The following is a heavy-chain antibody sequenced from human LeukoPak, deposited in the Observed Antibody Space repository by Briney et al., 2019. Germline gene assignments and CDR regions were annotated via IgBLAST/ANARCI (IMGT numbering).Heavy chain of an antibody. CDR2: INTSGNT. V-gene: IGHV4-61*02. CDR3: ARKSIAAAGIIDY. D-gene: IGHD6-13*01. J-gene: IGHJ4*02. CDR1: GGSISSGSYY. Sequence: SETLSLTCVSGGSISSGSYYWTWIRQPAGKGLEWIGRINTSGNTNYNPSLKSRVTISVDTSKNQSSLKLTSVTAADTAVYYCARKSIAAAGIIDYWGQGTLVTVSS.